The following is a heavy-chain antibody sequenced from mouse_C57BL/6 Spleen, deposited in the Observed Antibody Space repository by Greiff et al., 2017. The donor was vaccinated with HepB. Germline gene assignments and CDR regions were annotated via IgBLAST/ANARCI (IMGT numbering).Heavy chain of an antibody. CDR3: ARVSLKDYFDY. CDR2: ISYDGSN. D-gene: IGHD1-3*01. V-gene: IGHV3-6*01. Sequence: EESGPGLVKPSQSLSLTCSVTGYSITSGYYWNWIRQFPGNKLEWMGYISYDGSNNYNPSLKNRISITRDTSKNQFFLKLNSVTTEDTATYYCARVSLKDYFDYWGQGTTLTVSS. CDR1: GYSITSGYY. J-gene: IGHJ2*01.